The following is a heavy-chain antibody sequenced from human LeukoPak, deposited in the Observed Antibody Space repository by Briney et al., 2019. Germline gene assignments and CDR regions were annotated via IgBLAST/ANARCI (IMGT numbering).Heavy chain of an antibody. CDR3: AKSDGSSAWYWWVY. CDR1: GFTFSSYG. V-gene: IGHV3-23*01. J-gene: IGHJ4*02. CDR2: ISGSGGST. Sequence: GGSLRLSCAASGFTFSSYGMSWVRQAPGKGLEWVSAISGSGGSTYYADSVKGRFTISRDNSKNALYLQMNSLRAEDTALYYCAKSDGSSAWYWWVYWGQGTLVTVSS. D-gene: IGHD6-19*01.